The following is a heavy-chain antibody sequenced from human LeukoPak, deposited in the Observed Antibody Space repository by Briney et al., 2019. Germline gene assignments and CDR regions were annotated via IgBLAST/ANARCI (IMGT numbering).Heavy chain of an antibody. J-gene: IGHJ3*02. D-gene: IGHD4-17*01. CDR1: GGSISSGTYY. CDR2: MYYSGET. CDR3: AREEYGDYVWDAFDI. V-gene: IGHV4-39*02. Sequence: PSETLSLTCSVSGGSISSGTYYWGWIRQPPGKALEWIGTMYYSGETYYNPSLKSRVTISVDTSKNQFSLKLSSVTAADTAVYYRAREEYGDYVWDAFDIWGQGTMVTVSS.